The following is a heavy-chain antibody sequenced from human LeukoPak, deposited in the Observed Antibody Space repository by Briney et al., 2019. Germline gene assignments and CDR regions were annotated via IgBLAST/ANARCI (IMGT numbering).Heavy chain of an antibody. CDR1: GYTFTSYG. V-gene: IGHV1-18*01. CDR2: ISAYNGNT. Sequence: ASVKVSCKASGYTFTSYGISWVRQAPGQGLEWMGWISAYNGNTNYAQKLQGRVTMTTDTSTSTAYMELRSLRSDDTAVYYCARDQSVIFGVVIIGYYYGMDVWGQGTTVTVSS. D-gene: IGHD3-3*01. J-gene: IGHJ6*02. CDR3: ARDQSVIFGVVIIGYYYGMDV.